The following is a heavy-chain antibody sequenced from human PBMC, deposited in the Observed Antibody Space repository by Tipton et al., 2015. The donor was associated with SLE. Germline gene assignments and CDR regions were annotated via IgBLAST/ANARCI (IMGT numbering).Heavy chain of an antibody. J-gene: IGHJ4*02. D-gene: IGHD6-19*01. CDR1: GYTFTSYG. V-gene: IGHV1-69*13. CDR2: ISPIFGTA. CDR3: ARDDSSGVAC. Sequence: QLVQSGAEVKKPGASVKVSCKASGYTFTSYGISWVRQAPGQGLEWMGGISPIFGTANYAQKFQGRVTITADESTSTAYMERNSRRSEEPAGYYCARDDSSGVACWGQGPLPAVSA.